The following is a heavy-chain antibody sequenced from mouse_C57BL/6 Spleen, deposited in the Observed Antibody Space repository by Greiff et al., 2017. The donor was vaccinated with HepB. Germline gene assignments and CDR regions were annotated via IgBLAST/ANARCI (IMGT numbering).Heavy chain of an antibody. D-gene: IGHD2-4*01. Sequence: EVQLVESGGGLVQPGGSMKLSCAASGFTFSDAWMDWVRQSPEKGLEWVAEIRNKANNHATYYAESVKGRFTISRDDSKSSVYLQMNSLRAEDTGIYYCTRRYDYDYYYAMDYWGQGTSVTVSS. V-gene: IGHV6-6*01. CDR3: TRRYDYDYYYAMDY. CDR1: GFTFSDAW. J-gene: IGHJ4*01. CDR2: IRNKANNHAT.